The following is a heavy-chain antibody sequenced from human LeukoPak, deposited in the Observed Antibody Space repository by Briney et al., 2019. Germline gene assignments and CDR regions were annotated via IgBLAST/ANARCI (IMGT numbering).Heavy chain of an antibody. CDR2: IYFTGST. Sequence: PSQTLSLTCTVSGGSIINYYWSWIRQSPGKGLEWIGYIYFTGSTNYNPSLKSRCSLSVDTSKNQFSLMVTSVSAEDTAVYYCARLLRGQYCSTTSCLTFDYWGQGALVAVSS. CDR1: GGSIINYY. D-gene: IGHD2-2*01. CDR3: ARLLRGQYCSTTSCLTFDY. V-gene: IGHV4-59*08. J-gene: IGHJ4*01.